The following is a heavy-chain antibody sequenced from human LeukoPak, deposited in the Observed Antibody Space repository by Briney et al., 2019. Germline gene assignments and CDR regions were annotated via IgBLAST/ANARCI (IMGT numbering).Heavy chain of an antibody. V-gene: IGHV3-7*01. CDR3: AREFPYYYDTSGYYVDY. D-gene: IGHD3-22*01. CDR1: GFSFSDAW. J-gene: IGHJ4*02. CDR2: IKQDGSEK. Sequence: GGSLRLSCAASGFSFSDAWMSWVRQIPGKGLEWVANIKQDGSEKFYVDSVKGRFTISRDNAKNSLYLQMNSLRAEDTAVYYCAREFPYYYDTSGYYVDYWGQGTLVTVSS.